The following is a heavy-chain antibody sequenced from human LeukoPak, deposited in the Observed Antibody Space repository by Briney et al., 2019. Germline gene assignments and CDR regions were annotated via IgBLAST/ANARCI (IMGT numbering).Heavy chain of an antibody. D-gene: IGHD1-26*01. Sequence: ASVKVSCKASGYTFTSYYMHWVRQAPGQGLEWMGIINPSGGNTNYAQKLQGRVTMTTDTSTSTAYMELRSLRSDDTAVYYCARAGELGVGATTEDYYGMDVWGQGTTVTVSS. CDR3: ARAGELGVGATTEDYYGMDV. V-gene: IGHV1-46*01. CDR2: INPSGGNT. CDR1: GYTFTSYY. J-gene: IGHJ6*02.